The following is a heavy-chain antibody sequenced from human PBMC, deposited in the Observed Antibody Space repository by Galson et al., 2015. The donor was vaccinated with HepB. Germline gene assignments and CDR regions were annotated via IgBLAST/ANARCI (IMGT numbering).Heavy chain of an antibody. CDR2: IESKAAGETT. D-gene: IGHD3-22*01. CDR1: GFTFSSAR. Sequence: SLRLSCAASGFTFSSARMNWVRQVPGKGLEWVGRIESKAAGETTIYAAPVKGRFSISKDDAKNTLYLQMDSLKTEDTAVYYCTIGVKDSPHCFDPWGQGTLVTVSS. J-gene: IGHJ5*02. V-gene: IGHV3-15*04. CDR3: TIGVKDSPHCFDP.